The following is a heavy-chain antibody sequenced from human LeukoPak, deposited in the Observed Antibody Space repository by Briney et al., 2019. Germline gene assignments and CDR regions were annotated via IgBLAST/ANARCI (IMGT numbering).Heavy chain of an antibody. V-gene: IGHV4-59*08. CDR2: IYYSGST. Sequence: SETLSLTCTVSGGSIRSYYWSWIRQPPGKGLEWIGYIYYSGSTNYNPSLKSRVTISVDTSKNQFSLKLSSVTAADTAVYYCARQPSRPPLYYYGMDVWGQGTTVTVSS. CDR1: GGSIRSYY. J-gene: IGHJ6*02. CDR3: ARQPSRPPLYYYGMDV.